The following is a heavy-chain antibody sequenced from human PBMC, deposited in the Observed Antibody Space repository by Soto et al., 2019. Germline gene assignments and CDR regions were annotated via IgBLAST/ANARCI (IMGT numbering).Heavy chain of an antibody. J-gene: IGHJ6*02. CDR1: GGSISSGGYY. D-gene: IGHD3-22*01. CDR3: ARDLRGLYYYDSSGYLEPYGMDV. CDR2: IYYSGGT. V-gene: IGHV4-31*03. Sequence: SETLSLTCTVSGGSISSGGYYWSWIRQHPGKGLEWIGYIYYSGGTYYNPSLKSRVTISVDTSKNQFSLKLSSVTAADTAVYYCARDLRGLYYYDSSGYLEPYGMDVWGQGTTVTVSS.